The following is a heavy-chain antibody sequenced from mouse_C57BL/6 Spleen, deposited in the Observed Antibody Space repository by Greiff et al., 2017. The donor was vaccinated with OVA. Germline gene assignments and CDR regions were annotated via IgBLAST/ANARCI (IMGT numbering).Heavy chain of an antibody. CDR1: GYSFTDYN. V-gene: IGHV1-39*01. CDR2: INPNYGTT. CDR3: ARSNWSYWYFDV. J-gene: IGHJ1*03. Sequence: VHVKQSGPELVKPGASVKISCKASGYSFTDYNMNWVKQSNGKSLEWIGVINPNYGTTSYNQKFKGKATLTVDQSSSTAYMQLNSLTSEDSAVYYCARSNWSYWYFDVWGTGTTVTVSS. D-gene: IGHD4-1*01.